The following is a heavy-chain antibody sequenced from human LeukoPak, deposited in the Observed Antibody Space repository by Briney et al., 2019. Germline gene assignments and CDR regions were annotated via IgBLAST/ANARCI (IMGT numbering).Heavy chain of an antibody. V-gene: IGHV1-18*01. CDR3: AREGAGWFGESYFDY. J-gene: IGHJ4*02. D-gene: IGHD3-10*01. CDR1: DYTFTNYD. Sequence: ASVKVSCKASDYTFTNYDINWVRQAPGQGLEWMGWISAYNGNTNYAQKLQGRVTMTTDTSTSTAYMELRSLRSDDTAVYYCAREGAGWFGESYFDYWGQGTLVTVSS. CDR2: ISAYNGNT.